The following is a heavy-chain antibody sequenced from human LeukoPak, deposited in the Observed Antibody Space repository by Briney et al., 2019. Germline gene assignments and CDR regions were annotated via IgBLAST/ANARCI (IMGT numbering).Heavy chain of an antibody. J-gene: IGHJ4*02. V-gene: IGHV1-2*02. Sequence: GASVKVSCKASGYTFTDYYMHWVRQAPGQGLEWMGWINPNIGSTNYAQKFQGRVTMTRDTSSSTAYMELSRLRSDDTAVYYCAREYCSSTSCSGPPDYWGQGTLVTVSS. D-gene: IGHD2-2*01. CDR1: GYTFTDYY. CDR2: INPNIGST. CDR3: AREYCSSTSCSGPPDY.